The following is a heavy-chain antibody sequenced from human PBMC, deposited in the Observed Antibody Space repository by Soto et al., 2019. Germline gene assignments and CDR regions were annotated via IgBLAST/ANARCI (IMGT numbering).Heavy chain of an antibody. CDR2: INPSNGRT. Sequence: QVQLVQSGAEVKKPGASVKVSCKTSGYSFAKYSMHWVRQAPGQGLEWMGIINPSNGRTTYAEKFQGRVTMTRDTSTNTVYMELSSLRYEDTALFYCARAYTPMGLLTDARDYWGQGTLVTVSS. CDR1: GYSFAKYS. J-gene: IGHJ4*02. V-gene: IGHV1-46*01. D-gene: IGHD2-15*01. CDR3: ARAYTPMGLLTDARDY.